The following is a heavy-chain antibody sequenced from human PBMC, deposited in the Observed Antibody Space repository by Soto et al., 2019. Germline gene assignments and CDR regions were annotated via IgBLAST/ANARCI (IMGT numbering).Heavy chain of an antibody. D-gene: IGHD6-13*01. CDR3: ARVKWGQNSSSWPMIDY. J-gene: IGHJ4*02. CDR1: GFTFSSYA. V-gene: IGHV3-64*01. CDR2: ISSNGGST. Sequence: GGSLRLSCAASGFTFSSYAMHWVRQAPGKGLEYVSAISSNGGSTYYANSVKGRFTISRDNSKNTLYLQMGSLRAEDMAVYYCARVKWGQNSSSWPMIDYWGQGTLVTVSS.